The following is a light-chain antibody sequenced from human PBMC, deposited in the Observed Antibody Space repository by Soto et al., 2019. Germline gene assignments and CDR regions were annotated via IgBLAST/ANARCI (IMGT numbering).Light chain of an antibody. CDR3: QQYYSTLIT. CDR2: WAS. J-gene: IGKJ5*01. Sequence: DIVMTQSPDSLAVSLGERATINCKSSQSVLYSSNNKNYLAWYQQKPGQPPKLLIYWASTRESGVPDRFSGRGSGTNFHLTIRRLEAEDVAVYYCQQYYSTLITFGQGTRLEIK. V-gene: IGKV4-1*01. CDR1: QSVLYSSNNKNY.